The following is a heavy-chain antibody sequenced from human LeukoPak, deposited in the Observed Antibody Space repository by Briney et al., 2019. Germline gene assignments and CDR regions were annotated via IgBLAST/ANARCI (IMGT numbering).Heavy chain of an antibody. V-gene: IGHV4-34*01. CDR3: ARGGSGSPGARGFDY. CDR2: INHSGST. D-gene: IGHD3-10*01. CDR1: GGSFSGYY. Sequence: SETLSLTCAVYGGSFSGYYWSWIRQPPGKGLEWIGEINHSGSTNYNPSLKSRVTISVDTSKNQFSPKLSSVTAADTAVYYCARGGSGSPGARGFDYWGQGTLVTVSS. J-gene: IGHJ4*02.